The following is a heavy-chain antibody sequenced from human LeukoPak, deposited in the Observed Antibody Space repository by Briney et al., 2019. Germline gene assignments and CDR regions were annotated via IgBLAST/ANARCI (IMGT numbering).Heavy chain of an antibody. CDR2: ISYDGSNK. CDR3: ARDREQQLVLSGFDY. J-gene: IGHJ4*02. Sequence: GGSLRLSCAVSGFTFSTYWMSWVRQAPGKGLEWVAVISYDGSNKYYADSVKGRFTISRDNSKNTLYLQMNSLRAEDTAVYYCARDREQQLVLSGFDYWGQGTLVTVSS. D-gene: IGHD6-13*01. CDR1: GFTFSTYW. V-gene: IGHV3-30*03.